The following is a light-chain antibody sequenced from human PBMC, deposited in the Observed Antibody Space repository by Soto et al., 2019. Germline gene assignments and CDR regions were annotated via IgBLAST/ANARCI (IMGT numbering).Light chain of an antibody. CDR2: QTY. CDR1: QYINTR. Sequence: EIVLTQSPATLSSFPGDRVTLSCRASQYINTRLAWYQHRPGQAPRLLIYQTYIRAAGIPARFSASGTGTDFTLTISDVQPEDFAVYYCNQRQSWPRTFGQGTEMEIK. CDR3: NQRQSWPRT. V-gene: IGKV3-11*01. J-gene: IGKJ1*01.